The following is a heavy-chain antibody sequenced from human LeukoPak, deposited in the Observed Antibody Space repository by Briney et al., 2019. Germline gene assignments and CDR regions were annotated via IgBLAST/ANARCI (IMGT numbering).Heavy chain of an antibody. CDR2: IKQDGGEK. CDR1: GFTFSDHW. V-gene: IGHV3-7*01. CDR3: ARTLRPGSYYGYYYGMDV. D-gene: IGHD1-26*01. J-gene: IGHJ6*02. Sequence: GGSLRLSCAASGFTFSDHWMSWVRQAPGKGLEWVANIKQDGGEKYYVDSVKGRFTISRDSAKNSVYLQMNSLRAEDTAVYYCARTLRPGSYYGYYYGMDVWGQGTTVTVSS.